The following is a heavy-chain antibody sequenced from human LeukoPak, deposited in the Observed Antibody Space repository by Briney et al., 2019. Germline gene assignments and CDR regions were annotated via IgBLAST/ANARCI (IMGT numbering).Heavy chain of an antibody. V-gene: IGHV3-73*01. Sequence: GGSLRLSCAASGFTFSGSALQWVRQASGKGLEWVCRIRSTANGYATAYAASMKGRFTISRDDSKNTAYLQMDSVKTEDRAVYYCTGNYYGSGSDADFDYWGQGTLGTVSS. CDR1: GFTFSGSA. CDR2: IRSTANGYAT. CDR3: TGNYYGSGSDADFDY. J-gene: IGHJ4*02. D-gene: IGHD3-10*01.